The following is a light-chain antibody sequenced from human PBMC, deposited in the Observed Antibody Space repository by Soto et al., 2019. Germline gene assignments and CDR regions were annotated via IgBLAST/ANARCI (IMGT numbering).Light chain of an antibody. CDR3: QQYYDYPWT. J-gene: IGKJ1*01. Sequence: DLQITQSPSTLSASVGDRVTITCRASQSISSWLAWYQQRTGKAPKLLIYKASTLESGVPSRFRGSGSGTEFTLPISRLQPDDFGRYYCQQYYDYPWTFGQGTKVDIK. V-gene: IGKV1-5*03. CDR1: QSISSW. CDR2: KAS.